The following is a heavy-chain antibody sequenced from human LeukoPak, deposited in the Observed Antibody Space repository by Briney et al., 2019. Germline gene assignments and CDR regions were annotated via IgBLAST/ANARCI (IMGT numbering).Heavy chain of an antibody. CDR3: ARQDYDILTGYPNWFDP. D-gene: IGHD3-9*01. V-gene: IGHV4-39*01. CDR2: IYYSGST. J-gene: IGHJ5*02. CDR1: GGSISSSSYY. Sequence: SETLSLTCTASGGSISSSSYYWGWIRQPPGKGLEWIGSIYYSGSTYYNPSLKSRVTISVDTSKNQFSLKLSSVTAADTAVYYCARQDYDILTGYPNWFDPWGQGTLVTVSS.